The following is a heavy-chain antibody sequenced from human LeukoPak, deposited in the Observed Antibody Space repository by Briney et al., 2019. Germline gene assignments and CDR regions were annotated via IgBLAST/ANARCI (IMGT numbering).Heavy chain of an antibody. J-gene: IGHJ3*02. V-gene: IGHV4-39*07. CDR3: ARSEDGAFDI. CDR2: IYDSGCA. Sequence: KASVTLSLTCTVSGGSISSSSYDWGWIRQPPGKGLEWIGSIYDSGCAYCNPCLNSRVTVSLDTSKNQFSMKLSSETAAETAVYYCARSEDGAFDIWGQGTMVTVSS. D-gene: IGHD5-24*01. CDR1: GGSISSSSYD.